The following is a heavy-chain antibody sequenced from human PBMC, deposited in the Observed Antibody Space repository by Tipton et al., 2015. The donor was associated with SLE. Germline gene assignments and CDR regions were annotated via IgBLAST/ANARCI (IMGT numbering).Heavy chain of an antibody. CDR3: ARGDRGIDY. V-gene: IGHV4-34*01. CDR2: INHSGST. J-gene: IGHJ4*02. Sequence: TLSLTCAVYGGSFSGYYWSWIRQPPGKGLEWIGEINHSGSTNYNPSLKSRVTISVDTSKNQFSLKLSSVTAADTAVYYCARGDRGIDYWGQGTLVTVSS. CDR1: GGSFSGYY.